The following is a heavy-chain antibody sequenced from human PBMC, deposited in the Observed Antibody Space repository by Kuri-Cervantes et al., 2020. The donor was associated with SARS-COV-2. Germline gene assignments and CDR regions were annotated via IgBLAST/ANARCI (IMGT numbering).Heavy chain of an antibody. D-gene: IGHD6-19*01. Sequence: SVKVSCKASGYTFTSYGISWVRQAPGQGLEWMGWISAYNGNTNYAQMLQGRVTMTTDTSTSTAYVELRSLRSDDTAVYYCARESGSSGWYGFDYWGQGTLVTVSS. CDR3: ARESGSSGWYGFDY. CDR1: GYTFTSYG. V-gene: IGHV1-18*04. CDR2: ISAYNGNT. J-gene: IGHJ4*02.